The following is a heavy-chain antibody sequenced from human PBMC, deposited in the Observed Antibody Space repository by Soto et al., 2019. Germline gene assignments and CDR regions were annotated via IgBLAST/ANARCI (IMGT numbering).Heavy chain of an antibody. Sequence: QVQLVQSGAEVKKPGASVKVSCKASGYTFTSYGISWVRQAPGQGLEWMGWISAYNGNTNYAQKHQGRVTMTTATSTSTAYMELRSLRSDDTAVYYWAGGGYCSSTSCNDGIAAAGPGDYWGQGTLVTVSS. CDR3: AGGGYCSSTSCNDGIAAAGPGDY. D-gene: IGHD2-2*01. CDR2: ISAYNGNT. V-gene: IGHV1-18*04. J-gene: IGHJ4*02. CDR1: GYTFTSYG.